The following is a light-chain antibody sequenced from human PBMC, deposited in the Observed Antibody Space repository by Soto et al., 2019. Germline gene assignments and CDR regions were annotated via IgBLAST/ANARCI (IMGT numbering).Light chain of an antibody. V-gene: IGKV1-5*01. CDR2: DAS. CDR3: QQYNSYPWT. Sequence: DIQMTQSPSTLSASVEDRLTINSRASQSVSSWLAWYQQKPGKAPKLLIYDASSLESGVPSRFSGSGSGTEFTLTISSLQPDDFATYYCQQYNSYPWTFGQGTKVDIK. CDR1: QSVSSW. J-gene: IGKJ1*01.